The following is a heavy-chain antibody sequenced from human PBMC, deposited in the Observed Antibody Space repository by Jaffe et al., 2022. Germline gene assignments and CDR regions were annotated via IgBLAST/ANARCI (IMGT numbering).Heavy chain of an antibody. V-gene: IGHV3-7*05. Sequence: EVQLVESGGGLVQPGGSLRLSCAASGFTFSSYWMSWVRQAPGKGLEWVANIKHDGSEKYYVDSVKGRFTISRDTAKNSLYLQMNSLRAEDTAVYYCARHYSYDDSAYRPFDYWGQGTLVTVSS. CDR3: ARHYSYDDSAYRPFDY. D-gene: IGHD3-22*01. CDR1: GFTFSSYW. J-gene: IGHJ4*02. CDR2: IKHDGSEK.